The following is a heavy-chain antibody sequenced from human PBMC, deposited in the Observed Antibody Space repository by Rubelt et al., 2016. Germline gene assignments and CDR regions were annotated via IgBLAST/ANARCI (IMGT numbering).Heavy chain of an antibody. Sequence: QVQLQQWGAGLLKPSETLSLTCAVYGGSFSGYYWSWIRQPPGKGLEWIGYIYYSGRTNYNPSPKARVTIPVETSKNQFSLKLSSVTAADTAVYYCARYCSGGSCTNGFDYWGQGTLVTVSS. CDR2: IYYSGRT. CDR3: ARYCSGGSCTNGFDY. CDR1: GGSFSGYY. D-gene: IGHD2-15*01. V-gene: IGHV4-34*11. J-gene: IGHJ4*02.